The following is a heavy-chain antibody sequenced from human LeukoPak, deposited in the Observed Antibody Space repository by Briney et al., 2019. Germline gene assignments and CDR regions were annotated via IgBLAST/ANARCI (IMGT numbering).Heavy chain of an antibody. CDR3: ASTIFGVVTFYPYGMDV. J-gene: IGHJ6*02. D-gene: IGHD3-3*01. V-gene: IGHV1-18*01. CDR2: ISAYNGNT. Sequence: ASVKVSCKASGYTFTSYGISWVRQAPGQGLEWMGWISAYNGNTNYAQKLQGRVTMTTDTSTSTAYMELRSLRSEDTAVYYCASTIFGVVTFYPYGMDVWGQGTTVTVSS. CDR1: GYTFTSYG.